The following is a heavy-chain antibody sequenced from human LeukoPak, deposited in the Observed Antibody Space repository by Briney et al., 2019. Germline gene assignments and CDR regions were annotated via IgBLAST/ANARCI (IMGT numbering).Heavy chain of an antibody. CDR2: IKPDGSDK. D-gene: IGHD3-3*01. Sequence: GGSLRLSCVASGFTFSHYWVIWVRQAPGKGLEWVAKIKPDGSDKSYVDSVKGRFTISRDNAKNSLYLQMNSLRVEDTAVYYCARDPRWSFDYWGQGTLVTVSS. J-gene: IGHJ4*02. V-gene: IGHV3-7*04. CDR3: ARDPRWSFDY. CDR1: GFTFSHYW.